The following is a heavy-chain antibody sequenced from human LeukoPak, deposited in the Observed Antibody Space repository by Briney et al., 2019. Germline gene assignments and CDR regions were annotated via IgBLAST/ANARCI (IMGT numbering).Heavy chain of an antibody. D-gene: IGHD3-3*01. CDR2: IYYSGST. Sequence: PSETLSLTCTVSGDSLSSYYWSWIRQPPGKGLEWIGYIYYSGSTNYNPSLKSRVTISVDTSKNQFSLKLSSVTAADTAVYYCARDDFWSGYPRYGMDVWGQGTTVTVSS. CDR3: ARDDFWSGYPRYGMDV. CDR1: GDSLSSYY. J-gene: IGHJ6*02. V-gene: IGHV4-59*01.